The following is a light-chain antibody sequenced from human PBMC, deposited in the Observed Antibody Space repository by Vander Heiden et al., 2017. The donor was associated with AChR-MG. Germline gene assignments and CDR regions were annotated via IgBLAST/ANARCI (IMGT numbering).Light chain of an antibody. CDR1: ESVSGSH. CDR3: HQYGSSPNT. J-gene: IGKJ5*01. CDR2: GAS. V-gene: IGKV3-20*01. Sequence: EIVLTQSPDTLSLSPGERATLSCRASESVSGSHLAWYQQKPGQAPRLLIYGASRRATGIPDRFSGSGSGADFTLSISRLEPEDFAVFYCHQYGSSPNTFGQGTRLEIK.